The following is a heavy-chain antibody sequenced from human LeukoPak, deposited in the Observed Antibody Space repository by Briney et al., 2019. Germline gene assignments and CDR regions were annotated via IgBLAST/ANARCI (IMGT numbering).Heavy chain of an antibody. V-gene: IGHV4-38-2*02. J-gene: IGHJ5*02. CDR3: ARARRGKTAPLGFDP. CDR2: IYHSGST. D-gene: IGHD3-16*01. CDR1: GYSTSSGYY. Sequence: PSETLSLTCTVSGYSTSSGYYWGWIRQPPGKGLEWIGSIYHSGSTYYNPSLKSRVTISVDTSKNQFSLKLSSVTAADTAVYYCARARRGKTAPLGFDPWGQGTLVTVSS.